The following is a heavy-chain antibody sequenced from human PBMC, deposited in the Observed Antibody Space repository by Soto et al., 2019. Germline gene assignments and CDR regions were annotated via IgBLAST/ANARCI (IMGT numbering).Heavy chain of an antibody. J-gene: IGHJ4*02. CDR1: GGTFSSYT. CDR3: ARDYGSGSYNIDY. V-gene: IGHV1-69*02. CDR2: IIPILGIA. D-gene: IGHD3-10*01. Sequence: ASVKVSCKASGGTFSSYTISWVRPDPGQGLEWMGRIIPILGIANYAQKFQGRVTMTRDTSTSTVYMELSSLRSEDTAVYYCARDYGSGSYNIDYWGQGTLVTVSS.